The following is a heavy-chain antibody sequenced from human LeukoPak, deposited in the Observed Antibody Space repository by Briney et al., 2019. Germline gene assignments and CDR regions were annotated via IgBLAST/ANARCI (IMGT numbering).Heavy chain of an antibody. CDR3: AREGTSYYYYMDV. D-gene: IGHD1-1*01. CDR2: INPNTGGT. CDR1: GYTFIAYN. J-gene: IGHJ6*03. Sequence: ASVKVSCKASGYTFIAYNIHWVRQAPGQGLEWMGWINPNTGGTNYAQKFQGRVTMTRDTSFSTAYMELTSLKSDDTAVYYCAREGTSYYYYMDVWGKGTTVTVSS. V-gene: IGHV1-2*02.